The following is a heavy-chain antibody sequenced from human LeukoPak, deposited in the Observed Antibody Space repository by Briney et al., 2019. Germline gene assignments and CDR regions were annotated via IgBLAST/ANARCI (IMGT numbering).Heavy chain of an antibody. CDR3: ARDTAPYYGIDY. Sequence: SETLSLTCTVSGGSISSYYWSWVRQPPGKGLEWIGYIYYSGSTNYNPSLKSRVTISVDTSKNQFSLKLSSVTAADTAVYYCARDTAPYYGIDYWGQGTLVTVSS. CDR2: IYYSGST. D-gene: IGHD3-10*01. CDR1: GGSISSYY. J-gene: IGHJ4*02. V-gene: IGHV4-59*01.